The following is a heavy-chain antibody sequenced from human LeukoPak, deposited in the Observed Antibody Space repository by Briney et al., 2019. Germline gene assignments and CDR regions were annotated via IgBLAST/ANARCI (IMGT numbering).Heavy chain of an antibody. J-gene: IGHJ5*02. D-gene: IGHD2-15*01. V-gene: IGHV4-39*07. CDR1: GGSINGSRYY. Sequence: SETLSLTCSVSGGSINGSRYYWGWNRQPPGKGLEWIGSIYYSGNTYYNPSLKSRVTISVHSSKNQFSLQLSSVTAADTAVYYCAAVYCGGGSCYDPRGWFDPWGQGTLVTVSS. CDR2: IYYSGNT. CDR3: AAVYCGGGSCYDPRGWFDP.